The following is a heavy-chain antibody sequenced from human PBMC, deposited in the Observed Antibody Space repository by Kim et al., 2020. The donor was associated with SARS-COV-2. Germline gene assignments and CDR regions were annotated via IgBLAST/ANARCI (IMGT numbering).Heavy chain of an antibody. J-gene: IGHJ4*02. Sequence: GGSLRLSCAASGFTFDDYAMHWVRQAPGKGLEWVSGISWNSGSIGYADSVKGRFTISRDNAKNSLYLQMNSLRAEDTALYYCAKDINDYDILTGYYSVWGQGTLVTVSS. CDR3: AKDINDYDILTGYYSV. D-gene: IGHD3-9*01. CDR2: ISWNSGSI. V-gene: IGHV3-9*01. CDR1: GFTFDDYA.